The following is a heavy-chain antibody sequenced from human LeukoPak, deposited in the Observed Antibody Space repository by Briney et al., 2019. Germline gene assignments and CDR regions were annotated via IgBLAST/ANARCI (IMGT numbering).Heavy chain of an antibody. CDR2: INHSGST. D-gene: IGHD6-19*01. CDR3: ARALIVSIAVAGKARGYFDL. CDR1: GGPFSGYY. Sequence: KPSETLSLTCAVYGGPFSGYYWSWIRQPPGKGLEWIGEINHSGSTNYNPSLKSRVTISVDTSKNQFSLKLSSVTAADTAVYYCARALIVSIAVAGKARGYFDLWGRGTLVTVSS. V-gene: IGHV4-34*01. J-gene: IGHJ2*01.